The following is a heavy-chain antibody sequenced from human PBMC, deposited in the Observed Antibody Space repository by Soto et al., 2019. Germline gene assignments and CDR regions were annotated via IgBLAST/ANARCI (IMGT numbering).Heavy chain of an antibody. J-gene: IGHJ4*02. Sequence: GGSLRLSCGVSGFPMTSNGVSWVRQTPGKGLACVSAFSPTVQGIGYADSVKGRFTISRDISRNTVFLQMDSLRAEDTAVYYCARDRQYPRDYFHYGGQGTLVTVSS. CDR3: ARDRQYPRDYFHY. V-gene: IGHV3-23*01. CDR1: GFPMTSNG. D-gene: IGHD4-4*01. CDR2: FSPTVQGI.